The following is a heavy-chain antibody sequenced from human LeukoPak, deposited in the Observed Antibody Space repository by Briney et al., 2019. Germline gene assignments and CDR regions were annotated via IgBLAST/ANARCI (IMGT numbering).Heavy chain of an antibody. CDR1: GFTFSSYG. CDR3: ARDPPYSYGYDAFDI. CDR2: ISGSGGST. V-gene: IGHV3-23*01. D-gene: IGHD5-18*01. J-gene: IGHJ3*02. Sequence: GGTLRLSCAASGFTFSSYGMSWVRQAPGKGLEWVSAISGSGGSTYYADSVKGRFTISRDNAKNSLYLQMNSLRAEDTAVYYCARDPPYSYGYDAFDIWGQGTMVTVSS.